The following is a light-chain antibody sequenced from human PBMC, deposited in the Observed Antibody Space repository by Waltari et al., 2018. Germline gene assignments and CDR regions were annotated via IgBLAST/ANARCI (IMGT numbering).Light chain of an antibody. CDR2: GGT. V-gene: IGKV3-20*01. CDR1: QSVSSNY. J-gene: IGKJ4*01. Sequence: IVLTQSPATLSASPGERATLSCRASQSVSSNYLAWYQQKPGQAPRLLLYGGTSRATGIPDRFSGSGSGTDFTLTISRLEPEDFVVYYCQQFGRSPLTFGGGTKVDIK. CDR3: QQFGRSPLT.